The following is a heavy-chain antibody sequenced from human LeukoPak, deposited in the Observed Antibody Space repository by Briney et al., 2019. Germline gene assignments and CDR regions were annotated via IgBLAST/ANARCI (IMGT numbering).Heavy chain of an antibody. J-gene: IGHJ5*02. D-gene: IGHD3-10*01. Sequence: PGGSLRLSCAASGFTVSSNYMSWVRQAPGQGLEWVSVIYSGGSTYYADSVKGRFTISRDNSKNTLYLQTNSLRAEDTAVYYCARGGTPYYYGSGTAWGQGTLVTVSS. CDR1: GFTVSSNY. CDR3: ARGGTPYYYGSGTA. V-gene: IGHV3-53*01. CDR2: IYSGGST.